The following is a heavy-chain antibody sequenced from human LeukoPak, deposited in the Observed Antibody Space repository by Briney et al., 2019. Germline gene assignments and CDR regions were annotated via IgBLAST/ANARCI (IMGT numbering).Heavy chain of an antibody. CDR3: ARHVLHYDTTFDYSLLSSGLDF. D-gene: IGHD2/OR15-2a*01. CDR1: GVSISTTSYY. J-gene: IGHJ4*02. V-gene: IGHV4-39*01. Sequence: PSETLSLTCTVSGVSISTTSYYWGWIRQPPGKGLEWIGSVYYTGSTYSNPSLRSRVTISVDTTNNQFSLSMTSVTAADTAIYYCARHVLHYDTTFDYSLLSSGLDFWGQGTLVSVSS. CDR2: VYYTGST.